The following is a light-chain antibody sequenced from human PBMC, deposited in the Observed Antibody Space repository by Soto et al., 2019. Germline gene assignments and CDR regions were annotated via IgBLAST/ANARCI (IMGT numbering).Light chain of an antibody. CDR2: RNS. CDR3: APWLDTRGGV. CDR1: SSNIESNY. J-gene: IGLJ1*01. V-gene: IGLV1-47*01. Sequence: QSVLTQPPSASGTPGQRVTICCSGSSSNIESNYVYWCQQFPGTAPKLLIYRNSQRPSGVPDRFSGSKSGTSASLAISGLRSKFGATYNCAPWLDTRGGVFGTGTKLTVL.